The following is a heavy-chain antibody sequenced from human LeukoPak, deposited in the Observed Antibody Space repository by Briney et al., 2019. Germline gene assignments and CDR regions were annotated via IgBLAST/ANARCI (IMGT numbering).Heavy chain of an antibody. CDR2: IHTSGST. CDR1: GGSISSYY. V-gene: IGHV4-4*07. Sequence: PSETLSLTCTVSGGSISSYYWSWIRQPAGKGLEWIGRIHTSGSTNYNSSLKSRVTMSVDTSKNQFSLKLSSVTAADTAVYYCARDLYYYDSSSYYLFDYWGQGTLVTVSS. D-gene: IGHD3-22*01. CDR3: ARDLYYYDSSSYYLFDY. J-gene: IGHJ4*02.